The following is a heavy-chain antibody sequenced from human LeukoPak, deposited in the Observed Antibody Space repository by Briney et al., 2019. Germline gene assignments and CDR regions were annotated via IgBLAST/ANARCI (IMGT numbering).Heavy chain of an antibody. CDR2: IKSKTDGGTT. Sequence: GGSLRLSCAASGFTFSNAWMSWVRQAPGKGLEWVGRIKSKTDGGTTDYAAPVQGRFTISRDDSKNTLYLQMKSLKTEDTAVYYCTTPITRVTIFGVVTGREDYWGQGTLVTVSS. J-gene: IGHJ4*02. CDR1: GFTFSNAW. CDR3: TTPITRVTIFGVVTGREDY. V-gene: IGHV3-15*01. D-gene: IGHD3-3*01.